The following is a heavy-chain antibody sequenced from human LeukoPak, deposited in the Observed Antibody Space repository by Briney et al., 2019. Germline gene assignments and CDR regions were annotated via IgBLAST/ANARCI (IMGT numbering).Heavy chain of an antibody. CDR2: IWYDGSDK. CDR3: ARGLYYGSGSPIDY. J-gene: IGHJ4*02. V-gene: IGHV3-33*08. CDR1: GFTFSSYT. D-gene: IGHD3-10*01. Sequence: GGSLRLSCTGSGFTFSSYTIHWVRQAPGKGLEWVAVIWYDGSDKYYADSVKGRFTISRDNSKNTLYMHMNSLRAEDTAVYYCARGLYYGSGSPIDYWGQGTLVTVSS.